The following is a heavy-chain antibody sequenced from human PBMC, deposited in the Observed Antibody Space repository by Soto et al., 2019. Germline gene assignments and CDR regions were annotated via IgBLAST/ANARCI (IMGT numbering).Heavy chain of an antibody. J-gene: IGHJ6*02. CDR2: ISSSGITI. CDR3: ARYGIGDGYNLWIDYYYYGMDV. V-gene: IGHV3-48*03. D-gene: IGHD5-12*01. Sequence: PGGSLRLSCAAPGFTFSSYEMNWVRQAPGKGLEWVSYISSSGITIYYADSVKGRFTISRDNAKNPLYLQMNSLRAEDTAVYYCARYGIGDGYNLWIDYYYYGMDVWGQGTTVTVSS. CDR1: GFTFSSYE.